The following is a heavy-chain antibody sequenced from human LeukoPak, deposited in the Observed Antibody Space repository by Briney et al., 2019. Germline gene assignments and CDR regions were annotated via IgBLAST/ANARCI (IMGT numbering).Heavy chain of an antibody. V-gene: IGHV3-11*04. Sequence: GGSLRLSCAASGFTFSDYYMSWIRQSPGNGLEWVSYISTSGSTIYYADSVKGRFTVSRDNAKNSLFLQMNSLRAEDTAVYYCARVVSENSGYQEYWGQGTLVTVSS. CDR3: ARVVSENSGYQEY. D-gene: IGHD3-22*01. CDR1: GFTFSDYY. J-gene: IGHJ4*02. CDR2: ISTSGSTI.